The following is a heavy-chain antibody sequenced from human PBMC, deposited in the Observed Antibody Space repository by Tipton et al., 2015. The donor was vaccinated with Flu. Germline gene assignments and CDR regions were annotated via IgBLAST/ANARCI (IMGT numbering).Heavy chain of an antibody. CDR3: ARDVFPYWFDS. J-gene: IGHJ5*01. CDR2: VHGTGST. CDR1: GGSISSHY. V-gene: IGHV4-4*07. Sequence: LRLSCTVSGGSISSHYWSWIRQSAGKGLEWIGRVHGTGSTNYNPFLKRRVTVSADTAKKQFSLKMTSVTAADTAFDYCARDVFPYWFDSWGQGSVVTVAS. D-gene: IGHD3-3*01.